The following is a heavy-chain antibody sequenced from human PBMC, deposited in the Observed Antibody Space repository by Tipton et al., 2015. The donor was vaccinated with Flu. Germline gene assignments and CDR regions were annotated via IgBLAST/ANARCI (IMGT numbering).Heavy chain of an antibody. CDR2: IFHGGST. J-gene: IGHJ4*02. Sequence: LRLSCAVSGFTVSTSYMSWVRQPPGKGLEWIGSIFHGGSTYYNPSLKSRVTISVDTSKNQFSLKLSSVTAADTAVYYCATYYYGSGTQSAFDYWGQGTLVTVSS. D-gene: IGHD3-10*01. CDR3: ATYYYGSGTQSAFDY. V-gene: IGHV4-38-2*01. CDR1: GFTVSTSY.